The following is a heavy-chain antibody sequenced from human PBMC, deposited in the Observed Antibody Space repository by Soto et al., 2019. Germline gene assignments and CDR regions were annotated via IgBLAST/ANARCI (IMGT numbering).Heavy chain of an antibody. CDR2: IGTAGDT. CDR3: ARENYGDCLNWFDP. D-gene: IGHD4-17*01. J-gene: IGHJ5*02. Sequence: PGGSLRLACAASGFSFSSYDMHYVRQATGKGLEWVSAIGTAGDTYYPGSVKGRFTISRDNAKNSLYLQMNSLRDEDTAVYYCARENYGDCLNWFDPWGQGTLVTVSS. CDR1: GFSFSSYD. V-gene: IGHV3-13*01.